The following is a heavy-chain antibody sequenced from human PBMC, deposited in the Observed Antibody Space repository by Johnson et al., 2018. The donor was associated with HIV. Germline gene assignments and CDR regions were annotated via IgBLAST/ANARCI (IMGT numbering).Heavy chain of an antibody. D-gene: IGHD2-2*01. CDR1: GFTFDDYG. Sequence: QVQLVESGGGVVQPGGSLRLSCAASGFTFDDYGMSWVRQAPGKGLEWVAVISYDGSNKYYADSVKGRFIISRDNSKNTLYLQMNSLRAEDSAVYYCAASWYGVSRPNAFDIWGQGTMVTVSS. V-gene: IGHV3-30*03. CDR3: AASWYGVSRPNAFDI. CDR2: ISYDGSNK. J-gene: IGHJ3*02.